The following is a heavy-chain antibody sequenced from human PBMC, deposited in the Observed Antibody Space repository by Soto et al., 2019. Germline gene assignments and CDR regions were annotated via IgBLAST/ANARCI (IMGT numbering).Heavy chain of an antibody. Sequence: QVTLKESGPVLVKPTETLTLTCTVSGFSLSNARMGVSWIRQPPGKALEWLAHIFSNDEKSYSTSLKSRHTTSKDTSKSQVVLTMTNMDPVDTATYYCARIRSTSLRYFDWLSTGHFYHWGQGTLVTVFS. V-gene: IGHV2-26*01. CDR1: GFSLSNARMG. CDR2: IFSNDEK. D-gene: IGHD3-9*01. J-gene: IGHJ4*02. CDR3: ARIRSTSLRYFDWLSTGHFYH.